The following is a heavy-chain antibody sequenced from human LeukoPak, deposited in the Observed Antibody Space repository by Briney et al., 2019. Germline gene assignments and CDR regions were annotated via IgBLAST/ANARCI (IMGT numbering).Heavy chain of an antibody. V-gene: IGHV4-39*01. CDR2: IYYSGST. D-gene: IGHD1-26*01. CDR1: GGSISSSSYY. J-gene: IGHJ1*01. CDR3: ARHVASRGSYYRRPEYFQH. Sequence: SETLSLTCTVSGGSISSSSYYWGWIRQPPGKGLEWIGSIYYSGSTYYNPSLKSRVTISVDTSKNQFSLKLSSVTAADTAVYYCARHVASRGSYYRRPEYFQHWGQGTLVTVSS.